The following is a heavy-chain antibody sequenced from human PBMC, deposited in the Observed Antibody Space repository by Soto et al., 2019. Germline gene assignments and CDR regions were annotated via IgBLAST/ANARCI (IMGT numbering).Heavy chain of an antibody. V-gene: IGHV3-23*01. J-gene: IGHJ4*02. D-gene: IGHD4-17*01. CDR1: GFTFSSYA. CDR2: ISGSGGST. Sequence: GGSLRLSCAASGFTFSSYAMSWVRQAPGKGLEWVSAISGSGGSTYYADSVKGRFTISRDNSKNTLYLQMNSLRAEDTAVYYCAKDRDYGDYDSSLFDYWGQGTLVTVSS. CDR3: AKDRDYGDYDSSLFDY.